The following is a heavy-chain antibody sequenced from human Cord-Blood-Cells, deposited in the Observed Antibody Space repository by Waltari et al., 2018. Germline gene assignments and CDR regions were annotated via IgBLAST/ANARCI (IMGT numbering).Heavy chain of an antibody. CDR1: VGSISSSSYY. CDR2: IYYSGST. J-gene: IGHJ4*02. CDR3: ARRGAARPFDY. V-gene: IGHV4-39*01. Sequence: QLQLQESGPGLVKPSETLSLTCTVPVGSISSSSYYWGSIRQPPGKGLEWIGSIYYSGSTYYNPSLKSRVTISVDTSKNQFSLKLSSVTAADTAVYYCARRGAARPFDYWGQGTLVTVSS. D-gene: IGHD6-6*01.